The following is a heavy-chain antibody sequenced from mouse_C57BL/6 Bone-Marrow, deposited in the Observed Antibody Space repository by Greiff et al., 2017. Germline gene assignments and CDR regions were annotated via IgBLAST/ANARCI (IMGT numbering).Heavy chain of an antibody. CDR3: ARKGPMDY. Sequence: QVQLKESGAELVRPGTSVKMSCKATGYTFTNYWIGWAKQRPGHGLAWIGDIFPGGGYTNYNEKFKGKATLTADKSSSTAYMQFSSLTSEDSAIYYCARKGPMDYWGQGTSVTVSS. J-gene: IGHJ4*01. V-gene: IGHV1-63*01. CDR2: IFPGGGYT. CDR1: GYTFTNYW. D-gene: IGHD3-3*01.